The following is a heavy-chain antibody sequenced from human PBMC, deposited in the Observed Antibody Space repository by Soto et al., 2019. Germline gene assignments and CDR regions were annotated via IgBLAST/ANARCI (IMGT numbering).Heavy chain of an antibody. CDR1: GFTFSNAW. CDR2: IKSKTDGGAA. D-gene: IGHD1-20*01. J-gene: IGHJ6*02. V-gene: IGHV3-15*01. CDR3: TTDLYKWNFYGMDV. Sequence: GSLRLSCAASGFTFSNAWMTWVRQAPGKGLEWVGRIKSKTDGGAAFYAEPVKGRFTISRDDSKDTLYLQMNSLKTEDAAVYYCTTDLYKWNFYGMDVWGQGTTVTVSS.